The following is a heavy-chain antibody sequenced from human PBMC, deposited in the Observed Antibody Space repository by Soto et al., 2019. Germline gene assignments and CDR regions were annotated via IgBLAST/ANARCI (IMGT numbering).Heavy chain of an antibody. V-gene: IGHV3-30-3*01. CDR1: GFSFSISP. J-gene: IGHJ4*02. D-gene: IGHD7-27*01. CDR2: ISYDGTNK. CDR3: AREPKTSGGQNWAFNYFDS. Sequence: QVQLVESGGGVVQPGRSLRLSCAASGFSFSISPMHWVRQAPGKGPEWVALISYDGTNKFYADSVKGRFTISRDNSKSTLYLRVDSLRPEDAAVYYCAREPKTSGGQNWAFNYFDSWGQGTLVTVSS.